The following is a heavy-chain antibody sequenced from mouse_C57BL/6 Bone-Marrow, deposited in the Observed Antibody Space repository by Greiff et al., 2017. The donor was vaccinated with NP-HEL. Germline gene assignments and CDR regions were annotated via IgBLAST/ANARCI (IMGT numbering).Heavy chain of an antibody. J-gene: IGHJ3*01. CDR1: GYTFTSYW. CDR2: INPSNGGT. D-gene: IGHD1-1*01. CDR3: ARSSYYYGSSLAWFAY. Sequence: QVQLQQSGTELVKPGASVKLSCKASGYTFTSYWMHWVKQRPGQGLEWIGNINPSNGGTNYNEKFKSKATLTVDKSSSTAYMQLSSLTSEDSAVYYCARSSYYYGSSLAWFAYWGQGTLVTVSA. V-gene: IGHV1-53*01.